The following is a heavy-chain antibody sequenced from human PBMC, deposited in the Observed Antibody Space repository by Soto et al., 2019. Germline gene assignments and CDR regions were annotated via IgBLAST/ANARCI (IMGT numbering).Heavy chain of an antibody. CDR2: FFFSGST. CDR3: ARRYGKNAFDI. J-gene: IGHJ3*02. D-gene: IGHD5-18*01. CDR1: GGSINSGGYY. V-gene: IGHV4-61*08. Sequence: SETLSLTGTVSGGSINSGGYYWSWIRQHPRKGLEWIGYFFFSGSTSYNPSLKSRVTISVDTSKNQFSLKLSSVTAADTAVYYCARRYGKNAFDIWGQGTMVTVSS.